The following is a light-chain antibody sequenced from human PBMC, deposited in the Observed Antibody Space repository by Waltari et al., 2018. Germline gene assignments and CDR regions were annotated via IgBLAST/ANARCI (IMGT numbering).Light chain of an antibody. J-gene: IGKJ4*01. CDR2: AAS. CDR1: QSISSY. V-gene: IGKV1-39*01. CDR3: QQSYSTPQLT. Sequence: TQSPSSLSASVGDRVTITCRASQSISSYLNWYQQKPGKAPKLLIYAASSLQSGVPSRFSGSGSGTDFTLTISSLQPEDFATYYCQQSYSTPQLTFGGGTKVEIK.